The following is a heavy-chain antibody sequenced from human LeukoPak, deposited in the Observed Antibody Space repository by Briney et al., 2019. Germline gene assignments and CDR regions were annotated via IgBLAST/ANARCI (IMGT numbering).Heavy chain of an antibody. CDR3: ARANPVLMVSKYFQH. D-gene: IGHD2-8*01. CDR2: INWNGGST. V-gene: IGHV3-20*04. J-gene: IGHJ1*01. Sequence: GGSLRLSCAASGFTFGNYGMSWVRQAPGKGLEWVSGINWNGGSTGYADSVEGRFTIFRDNAKNSQYLQMNSLRVEDTALYYCARANPVLMVSKYFQHWGQGTLVTVSS. CDR1: GFTFGNYG.